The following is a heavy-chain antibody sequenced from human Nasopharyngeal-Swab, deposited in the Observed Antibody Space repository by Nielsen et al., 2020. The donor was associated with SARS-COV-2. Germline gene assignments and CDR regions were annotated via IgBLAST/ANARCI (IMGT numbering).Heavy chain of an antibody. CDR2: IYPGDSDT. CDR1: GYSFTSYW. J-gene: IGHJ3*02. Sequence: KVSCKGSGYSFTSYWVGWVRQMPGKGLEWTGIIYPGDSDTRYSPSFQGQVTISADKSISTAYLQWSSLKASDTAMYYCARPLAGHFDIWGQGTMVTVSS. V-gene: IGHV5-51*01. CDR3: ARPLAGHFDI.